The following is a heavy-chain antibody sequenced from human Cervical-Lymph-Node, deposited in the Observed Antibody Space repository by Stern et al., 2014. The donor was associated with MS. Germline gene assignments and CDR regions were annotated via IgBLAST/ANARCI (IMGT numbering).Heavy chain of an antibody. D-gene: IGHD5-12*01. CDR1: GYLFDDYW. CDR3: ARSPATPSGYDRFDY. J-gene: IGHJ4*02. V-gene: IGHV5-51*03. Sequence: EVQLVESGAEVKKPGESLKISCEASGYLFDDYWIGWVRQMSGRGLELVAIIFPRDSNTRYSPSVQGQVTISADKAISTAYLQWSSLKASATAIYYCARSPATPSGYDRFDYWGQGALVTISS. CDR2: IFPRDSNT.